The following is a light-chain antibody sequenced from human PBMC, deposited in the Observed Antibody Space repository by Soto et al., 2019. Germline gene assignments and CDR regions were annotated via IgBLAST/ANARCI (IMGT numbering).Light chain of an antibody. CDR2: AAS. Sequence: DIQMTQSPSSLSASVGDRVTITCLASQSISSYLNWYQQKPGKAPKLLIYAASSLQSGVPSRFSGSGSGTDFTLTISRLEPEDFAVYYCQQYGSSPWTFGQGTKVDI. J-gene: IGKJ1*01. V-gene: IGKV1-39*01. CDR1: QSISSY. CDR3: QQYGSSPWT.